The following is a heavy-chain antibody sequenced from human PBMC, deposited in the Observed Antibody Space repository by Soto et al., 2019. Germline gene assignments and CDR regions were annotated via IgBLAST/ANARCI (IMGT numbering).Heavy chain of an antibody. Sequence: GGSLRLSCVASGFTFSSYAMHWVRQAPGKGLEWVAVISYDGSNKYYADSVKGRFTISRDNSKNTLYLQMNSLRAEDTAVYYCAREGGYSYVYFENWGQGTLVTVSS. CDR1: GFTFSSYA. D-gene: IGHD5-18*01. J-gene: IGHJ4*02. V-gene: IGHV3-30-3*01. CDR2: ISYDGSNK. CDR3: AREGGYSYVYFEN.